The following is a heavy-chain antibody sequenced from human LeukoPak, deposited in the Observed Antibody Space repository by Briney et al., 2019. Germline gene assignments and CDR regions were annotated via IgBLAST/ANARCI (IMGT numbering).Heavy chain of an antibody. CDR3: AKGSSGYFADG. CDR2: ISNDGGGT. CDR1: GFTFNNYG. J-gene: IGHJ4*02. Sequence: GGSLRLSCAASGFTFNNYGLIWVRQAPGKGLEWVAAISNDGGGTMYAAFMEGRFTNSRDNSKNTLFLQMHSGRADDTALYYCAKGSSGYFADGRGQGTLVTVSS. D-gene: IGHD3-22*01. V-gene: IGHV3-23*01.